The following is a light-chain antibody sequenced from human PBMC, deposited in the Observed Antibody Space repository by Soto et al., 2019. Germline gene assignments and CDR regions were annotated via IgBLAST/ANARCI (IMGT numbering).Light chain of an antibody. Sequence: DIQVTQSPSSLSASIGDRVTITCQASQDINKYLDWYQHKPGKAPKLLIFGASNLIRGVSSRYSGSGSETHFTFTISSLQPEDFATYYCQQYENLPYTFGQGTKLEIK. CDR2: GAS. V-gene: IGKV1-33*01. CDR3: QQYENLPYT. CDR1: QDINKY. J-gene: IGKJ2*01.